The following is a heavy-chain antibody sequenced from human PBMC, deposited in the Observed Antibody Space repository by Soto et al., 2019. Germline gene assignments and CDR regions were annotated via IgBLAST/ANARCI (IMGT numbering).Heavy chain of an antibody. CDR2: INSDGSST. CDR1: GFTFSSYW. Sequence: GGSLRLSCAASGFTFSSYWMHWVRQAPGKGLVWVSRINSDGSSTSYADSVKGRFTISIDNAKNTLYLQMNSLRAEDTAVYYCARALRLIQPFDYWGQGTLVTVSS. D-gene: IGHD5-12*01. J-gene: IGHJ4*02. V-gene: IGHV3-74*01. CDR3: ARALRLIQPFDY.